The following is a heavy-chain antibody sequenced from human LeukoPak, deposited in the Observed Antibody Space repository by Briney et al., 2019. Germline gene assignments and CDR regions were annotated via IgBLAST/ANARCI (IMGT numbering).Heavy chain of an antibody. CDR2: ISSTGSTI. J-gene: IGHJ4*02. D-gene: IGHD3-9*01. CDR1: GFTFISYS. V-gene: IGHV3-48*01. CDR3: ARDYGNRYFDWVGLGY. Sequence: GGSLRLSCAASGFTFISYSMSWVRQAPGKGLEWVSFISSTGSTIYYADSVKGRFTISRDNSKNTLYLQMNSLRAEDTAVYYCARDYGNRYFDWVGLGYWGQGTLVSVSS.